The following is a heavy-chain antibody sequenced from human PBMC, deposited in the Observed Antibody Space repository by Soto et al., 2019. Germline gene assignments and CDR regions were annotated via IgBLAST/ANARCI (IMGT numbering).Heavy chain of an antibody. CDR1: GYSFTSYW. J-gene: IGHJ4*02. CDR2: IYPGDSDT. D-gene: IGHD3-22*01. V-gene: IGHV5-51*01. CDR3: ARNALYYYDSSGPRDY. Sequence: PGESLKISCKGSGYSFTSYWIGWVRQMPGKGLEWMGIIYPGDSDTRYSPSFQGQVTISADKSISTAYLQWSSLKASDTAMYYCARNALYYYDSSGPRDYWGQGTLVTVS.